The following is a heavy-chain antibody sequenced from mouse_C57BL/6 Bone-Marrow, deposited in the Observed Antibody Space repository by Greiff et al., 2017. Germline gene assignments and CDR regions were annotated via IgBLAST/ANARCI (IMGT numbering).Heavy chain of an antibody. D-gene: IGHD1-1*01. CDR1: GFTFSDFY. CDR3: ARGHYYGSSYGWYFDV. Sequence: EVKVVESGGGLVQSGRSLRLSCATSGFTFSDFYMEWVRQAPGKGLEWIAASRNKANDYTTEYSASVKGRFIVSRDTSQSILYLQMNALRAEDTAIYYCARGHYYGSSYGWYFDVWGTGTTVTVSS. V-gene: IGHV7-1*01. J-gene: IGHJ1*03. CDR2: SRNKANDYTT.